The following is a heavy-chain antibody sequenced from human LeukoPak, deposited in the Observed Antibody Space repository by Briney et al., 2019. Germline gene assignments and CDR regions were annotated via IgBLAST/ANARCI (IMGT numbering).Heavy chain of an antibody. D-gene: IGHD3-16*01. J-gene: IGHJ4*02. CDR3: ATEGGY. CDR1: GFTFDDYA. Sequence: PGGSLRLSCAASGFTFDDYAMHWVRQAPGEGLEWVSGISWNSGSIGYADSVRGRFTISRDNAKNSLYLQMNSLRAEDMALYYCATEGGYWGQGTLVTVSS. CDR2: ISWNSGSI. V-gene: IGHV3-9*03.